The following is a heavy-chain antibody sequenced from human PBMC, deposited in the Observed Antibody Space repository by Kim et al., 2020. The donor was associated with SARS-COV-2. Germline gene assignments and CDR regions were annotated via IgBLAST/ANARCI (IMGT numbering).Heavy chain of an antibody. J-gene: IGHJ6*02. CDR3: ARSPPSSHITGTPLYYYGMDL. D-gene: IGHD1-7*01. CDR1: GGSISSGGYY. Sequence: SETLSLTCTVSGGSISSGGYYWSWIRQHPGKGLEWIGYIYYSGSTYYNPSLKSRVTISVDTSKNQFSLKLSSVTAADTAVYYCARSPPSSHITGTPLYYYGMDLWGQGTTVTVSS. CDR2: IYYSGST. V-gene: IGHV4-31*03.